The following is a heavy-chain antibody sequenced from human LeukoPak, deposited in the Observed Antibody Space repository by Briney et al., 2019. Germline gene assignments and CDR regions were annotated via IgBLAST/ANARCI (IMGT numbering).Heavy chain of an antibody. Sequence: AGGSLRLSCAASGFTFDDYAMHWVRQAPGKGLEWVSGISWNSGSIGYADSVKGRFTISRDNAKNSLYLQMNSLRAEDMALYYCAKDIGDRYYYYTDVWAKGTTVTVSS. V-gene: IGHV3-9*03. CDR1: GFTFDDYA. J-gene: IGHJ6*03. D-gene: IGHD2-21*01. CDR2: ISWNSGSI. CDR3: AKDIGDRYYYYTDV.